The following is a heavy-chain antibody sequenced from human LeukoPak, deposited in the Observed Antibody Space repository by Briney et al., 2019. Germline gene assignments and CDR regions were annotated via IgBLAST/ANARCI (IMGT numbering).Heavy chain of an antibody. CDR3: ARERMSGMDV. D-gene: IGHD2-8*01. J-gene: IGHJ6*02. CDR1: GGSISSYY. Sequence: SETLSLTCTVSGGSISSYYWSWIRQPPGKGLEWIGYIYYSGSTNYNPSLKSRVTISVDTSKNQFSLKLSSVTAADTAVYYCARERMSGMDVWGQGTTVTASS. V-gene: IGHV4-59*01. CDR2: IYYSGST.